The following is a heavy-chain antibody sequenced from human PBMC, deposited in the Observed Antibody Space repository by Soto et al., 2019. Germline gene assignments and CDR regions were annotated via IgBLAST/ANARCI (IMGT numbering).Heavy chain of an antibody. J-gene: IGHJ5*02. Sequence: QVQLVQSGAEVKKPGASVKVSCKASGYTFTGYYMHWVRQAPGQGLEWMGWINPNSGGTNYAQKFQGWVTMTRDTSISTAYMELSRLRSDDTAVYYCARDLGYCTTAGCYAFYAWGQGTLVTVSS. CDR2: INPNSGGT. D-gene: IGHD2-2*01. V-gene: IGHV1-2*04. CDR3: ARDLGYCTTAGCYAFYA. CDR1: GYTFTGYY.